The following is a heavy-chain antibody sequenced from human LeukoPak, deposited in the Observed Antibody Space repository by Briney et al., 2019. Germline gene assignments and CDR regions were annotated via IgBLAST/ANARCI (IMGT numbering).Heavy chain of an antibody. Sequence: ASVKVSCKASGYTFTSYDINWVRQATGQGLEWMGWMNPNSGNTGYVRKFQGRVAMTRNTSTSTAYMELSSLRSEDTAVYYCARGGTSDVYYYYGLDVWGQGTTVTVSS. D-gene: IGHD1-1*01. V-gene: IGHV1-8*01. J-gene: IGHJ6*02. CDR1: GYTFTSYD. CDR3: ARGGTSDVYYYYGLDV. CDR2: MNPNSGNT.